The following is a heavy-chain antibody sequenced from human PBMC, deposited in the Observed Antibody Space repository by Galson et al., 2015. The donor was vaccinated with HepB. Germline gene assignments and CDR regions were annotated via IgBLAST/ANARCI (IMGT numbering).Heavy chain of an antibody. V-gene: IGHV4-30-4*01. Sequence: LSLTCTVSGGSISSGDYYWSWIRQPPGKGLEWIGYIYYSGSTYYNPSLKSRVTISVDTSKNQFSLKLSSVTAADTAVYYCARDNVGSYYYGMDVWGQGTTVTVSS. D-gene: IGHD1-26*01. CDR2: IYYSGST. CDR1: GGSISSGDYY. J-gene: IGHJ6*02. CDR3: ARDNVGSYYYGMDV.